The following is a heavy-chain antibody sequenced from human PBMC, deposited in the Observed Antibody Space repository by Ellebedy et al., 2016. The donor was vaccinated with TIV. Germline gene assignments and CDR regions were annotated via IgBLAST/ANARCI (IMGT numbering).Heavy chain of an antibody. D-gene: IGHD4-11*01. CDR3: ARDPLQPKYQSGMDV. V-gene: IGHV4-34*01. CDR2: INHSGTT. CDR1: GGSFSGYY. Sequence: SETLSPTXAVYGGSFSGYYWSWIRQLPGKGLEWIGEINHSGTTNYNPSLKSRVTISVDKSKNQFSLMVTSVTAADTAVYYCARDPLQPKYQSGMDVWGQGTTVTVS. J-gene: IGHJ6*02.